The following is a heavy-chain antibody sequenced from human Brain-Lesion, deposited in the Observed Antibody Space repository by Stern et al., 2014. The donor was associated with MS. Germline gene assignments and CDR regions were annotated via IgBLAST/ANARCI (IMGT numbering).Heavy chain of an antibody. Sequence: QVQLQQSGPGLVKPSETLSLTCTVSGGSISSSTYYWAWIRQPPGKGLEWIGNFYYSGFTYSNPSLKSRVTISVDMSKNQFSLKLSSVTAADTAIYYCARHDSVPRPSQLYSARDRGPGYFDYWGQGTLVTVSS. CDR3: ARHDSVPRPSQLYSARDRGPGYFDY. D-gene: IGHD1-26*01. J-gene: IGHJ4*02. CDR1: GGSISSSTYY. V-gene: IGHV4-39*01. CDR2: FYYSGFT.